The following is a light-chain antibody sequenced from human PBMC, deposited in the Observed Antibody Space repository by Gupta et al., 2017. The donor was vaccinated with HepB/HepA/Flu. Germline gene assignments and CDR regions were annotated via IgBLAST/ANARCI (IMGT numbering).Light chain of an antibody. CDR3: RQCIHWPFT. CDR2: KVF. Sequence: DVVMTQSPLSLPVTLGQPASISCRSSQSLEYNHGTTYLNWFHQRPGQAPRRLIFKVFNRDSGVPDRFRGSGSGTEFTLKISRVEAEDVGMYYCRQCIHWPFTVGQGTKLEIK. V-gene: IGKV2-30*01. CDR1: QSLEYNHGTTY. J-gene: IGKJ2*01.